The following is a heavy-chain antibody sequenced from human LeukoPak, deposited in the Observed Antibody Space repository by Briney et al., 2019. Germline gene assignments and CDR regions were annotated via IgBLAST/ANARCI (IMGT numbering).Heavy chain of an antibody. J-gene: IGHJ4*02. CDR2: ITTSAGCI. D-gene: IGHD1-26*01. Sequence: NPGGSLRLSCAASGFTFSSYYMNWVRQAPGKGLEWVSSITTSAGCIYYADSVKGRFTISRDNAKNSLYLQMNSLRAEDTAVYYCARDRHGSYQKSFDYWGQGTLVTVSS. CDR1: GFTFSSYY. V-gene: IGHV3-21*01. CDR3: ARDRHGSYQKSFDY.